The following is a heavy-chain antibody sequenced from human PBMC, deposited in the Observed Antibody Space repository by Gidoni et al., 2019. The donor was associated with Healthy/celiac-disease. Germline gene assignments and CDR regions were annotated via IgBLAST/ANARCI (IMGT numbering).Heavy chain of an antibody. Sequence: EVQLVESGGGLVQPGGSLKLHCAASGFPFSGSAMHWVRQASGKGLEWVGRIRSKANSYATAYAASVKGRFTISRDDSKNTAYLQMNSLKTEDTAVYYCTRSPYDSSLYGMDVWGQGTTVTVSS. V-gene: IGHV3-73*01. CDR3: TRSPYDSSLYGMDV. J-gene: IGHJ6*02. CDR1: GFPFSGSA. CDR2: IRSKANSYAT. D-gene: IGHD3-22*01.